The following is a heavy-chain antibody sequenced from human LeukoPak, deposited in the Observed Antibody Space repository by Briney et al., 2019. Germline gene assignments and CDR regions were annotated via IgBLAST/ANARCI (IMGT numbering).Heavy chain of an antibody. CDR1: GYTFTGYY. J-gene: IGHJ4*02. D-gene: IGHD2-15*01. CDR3: ARDLRYCSGGSCYFFGY. V-gene: IGHV1-2*02. CDR2: INPNSGGT. Sequence: ASVKVSCKASGYTFTGYYMHWVRQAPGQGLEWMGWINPNSGGTNYAQKFQGRVTMTRDTSISTAYMELSRLRSDDTAVYYCARDLRYCSGGSCYFFGYWGQGTLVTVSS.